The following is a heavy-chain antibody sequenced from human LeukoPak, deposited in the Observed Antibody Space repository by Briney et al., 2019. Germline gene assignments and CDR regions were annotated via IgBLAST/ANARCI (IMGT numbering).Heavy chain of an antibody. J-gene: IGHJ6*02. CDR3: ARTNTIFGVVTPETYYYYGMDV. Sequence: ASVKVSCKASGYTFTSYGIIWVRQAPGQGLEWMGWISPYNGNTNYAQKLQGRVTMTTDTSTSTAYMELRSLRSEDTAVYYCARTNTIFGVVTPETYYYYGMDVWGQGTTVTVSS. V-gene: IGHV1-18*01. D-gene: IGHD3-3*01. CDR1: GYTFTSYG. CDR2: ISPYNGNT.